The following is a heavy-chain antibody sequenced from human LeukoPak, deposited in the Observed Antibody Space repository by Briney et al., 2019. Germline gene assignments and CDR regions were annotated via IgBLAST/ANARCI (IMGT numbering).Heavy chain of an antibody. Sequence: QPGGSLRLSCAASGFTFSDFAMSWVRQAPGKGLEWGSGTIGSGATTFYADSVKGRFTISTDNSKNTLFLQMNSLRAEDTATDYCAKNESDTYASWYMDAWGKGTTVTVSS. CDR3: AKNESDTYASWYMDA. D-gene: IGHD1-1*01. V-gene: IGHV3-23*01. CDR2: TIGSGATT. CDR1: GFTFSDFA. J-gene: IGHJ6*03.